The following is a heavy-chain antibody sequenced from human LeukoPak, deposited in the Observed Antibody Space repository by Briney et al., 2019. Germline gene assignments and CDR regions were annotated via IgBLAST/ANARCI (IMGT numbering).Heavy chain of an antibody. CDR1: GYTFTSYD. V-gene: IGHV1-8*03. CDR3: ARHPYPTYCSSTSCYVIPYAFDI. J-gene: IGHJ3*02. Sequence: GASVKVSCKASGYTFTSYDINWVRQAPGQGLEWMGWMNPNSGNTGYAQRFQGRVTITRNTSITTAYMELSSLRSEDTAVYYCARHPYPTYCSSTSCYVIPYAFDIWGQGTMVTVSS. D-gene: IGHD2-2*01. CDR2: MNPNSGNT.